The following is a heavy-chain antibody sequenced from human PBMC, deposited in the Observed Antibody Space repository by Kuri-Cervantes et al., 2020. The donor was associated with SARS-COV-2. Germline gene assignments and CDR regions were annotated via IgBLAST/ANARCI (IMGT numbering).Heavy chain of an antibody. CDR3: ASRGRITIFGVVTSFDY. CDR2: INHSGST. J-gene: IGHJ4*02. D-gene: IGHD3-3*01. Sequence: SETLSLTCAVHGGSFSGYYWSWIRQPPGKGLEWSGEINHSGSTNYNPSLKSRVTISVDTSKNQFSLKLSSVTAADTAVYYCASRGRITIFGVVTSFDYWGQGTLVTVSS. CDR1: GGSFSGYY. V-gene: IGHV4-34*01.